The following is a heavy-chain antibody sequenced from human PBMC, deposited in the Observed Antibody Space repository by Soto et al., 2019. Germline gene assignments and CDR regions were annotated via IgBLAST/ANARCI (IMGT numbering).Heavy chain of an antibody. CDR1: GFSFSIFG. D-gene: IGHD2-8*01. J-gene: IGHJ4*02. Sequence: QVHLVESGGGVVQPGTSLRLSCAAYGFSFSIFGMHWVRQAPGKGLEWVAGIWYDGSNKYYADSVKGRFSISRDNSKNTLYLQMNSLRAEDTAVYYCARDDKDEYGADRGGFGCWGQGTMVTVSS. CDR2: IWYDGSNK. CDR3: ARDDKDEYGADRGGFGC. V-gene: IGHV3-33*01.